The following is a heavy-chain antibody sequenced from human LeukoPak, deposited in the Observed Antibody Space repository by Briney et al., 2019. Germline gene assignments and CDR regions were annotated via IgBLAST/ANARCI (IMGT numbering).Heavy chain of an antibody. CDR3: ATYLRRYDFWSGYYLFDY. D-gene: IGHD3-3*01. CDR2: INPSGGST. V-gene: IGHV1-46*01. J-gene: IGHJ4*02. CDR1: GYTFTSYY. Sequence: ASVKVSCKASGYTFTSYYMHWVRQAPGQGLEWMGIINPSGGSTSYAQKFQGRVTMTWDTSTSTVYMELSSLRSEDTAVYYCATYLRRYDFWSGYYLFDYWGQGTLVTVSS.